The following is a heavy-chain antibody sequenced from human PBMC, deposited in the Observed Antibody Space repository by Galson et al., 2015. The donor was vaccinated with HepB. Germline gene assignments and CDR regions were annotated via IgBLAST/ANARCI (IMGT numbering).Heavy chain of an antibody. V-gene: IGHV1-69*05. Sequence: SVKVSCKASGGTFSRHPISWVRQAPGQGLEWMGGIIPFFNTANYAQKFQGRVTMTTDTSTSTAYMELRSLRSDDTAVYYCARDVDHRFDHWGQGTLVTVSS. CDR3: ARDVDHRFDH. CDR1: GGTFSRHP. CDR2: IIPFFNTA. J-gene: IGHJ4*02.